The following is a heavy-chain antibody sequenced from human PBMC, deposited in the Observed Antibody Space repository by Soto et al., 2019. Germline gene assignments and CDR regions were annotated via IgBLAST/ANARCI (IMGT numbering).Heavy chain of an antibody. V-gene: IGHV3-13*01. CDR3: ARERDSYSLAWQELDC. CDR2: VDTAHDT. D-gene: IGHD6-13*01. Sequence: EVQLVESGGGLVQPGGSLRLSCAASGFTFSSYDMHWVRQAAGAGLEWVSAVDTAHDTYYADSVKGRFTIYRENAKNSLYLQMNSLTVEDTAVYYCARERDSYSLAWQELDCWGQGTLVTVSS. CDR1: GFTFSSYD. J-gene: IGHJ4*02.